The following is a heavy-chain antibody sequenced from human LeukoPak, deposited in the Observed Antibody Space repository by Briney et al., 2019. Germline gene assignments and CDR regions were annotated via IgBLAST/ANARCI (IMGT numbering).Heavy chain of an antibody. Sequence: ASVKVSCKASGYTFTTYGITWVRQAPGQGLEWMGWISPYNINTRFAQNLQDRVTTTTDTSTSTAYMELRSLRSDDTAVYYCARVGVGATMAVDYWGQGTLVTVSS. J-gene: IGHJ4*02. V-gene: IGHV1-18*01. D-gene: IGHD1-26*01. CDR3: ARVGVGATMAVDY. CDR1: GYTFTTYG. CDR2: ISPYNINT.